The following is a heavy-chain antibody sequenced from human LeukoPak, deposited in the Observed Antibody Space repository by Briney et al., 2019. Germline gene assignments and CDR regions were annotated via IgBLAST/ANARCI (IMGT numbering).Heavy chain of an antibody. CDR1: GFTVSSNY. J-gene: IGHJ5*02. Sequence: GGSLRLSCAASGFTVSSNYMSWVRQAPGKGLEWVAVIWSDGSKTYYADSVKGRFTISRDNSKNTLYLQMNSLRVEDTAVYYCARGVAAAGNPNWFDPWGQGTLVTVSS. CDR3: ARGVAAAGNPNWFDP. V-gene: IGHV3-33*08. D-gene: IGHD6-13*01. CDR2: IWSDGSKT.